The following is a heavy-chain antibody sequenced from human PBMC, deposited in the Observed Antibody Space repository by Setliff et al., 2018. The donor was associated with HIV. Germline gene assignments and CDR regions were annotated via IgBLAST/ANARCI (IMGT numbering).Heavy chain of an antibody. Sequence: GESLKISCKGSGYYFTTFWIAWVRQASGKGLEWVGRIRSKGYGSATAYAASVKGRFTISRDDSKNTAYLQMDSLKTEDTAVYYCTRHSTDPWSLLDYWGQGTLVTVSS. V-gene: IGHV3-73*01. CDR2: IRSKGYGSAT. J-gene: IGHJ4*02. D-gene: IGHD1-1*01. CDR1: GYYFTTFW. CDR3: TRHSTDPWSLLDY.